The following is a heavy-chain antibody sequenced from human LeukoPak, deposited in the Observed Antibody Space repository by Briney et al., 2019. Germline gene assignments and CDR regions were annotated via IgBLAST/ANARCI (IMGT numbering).Heavy chain of an antibody. D-gene: IGHD3-3*01. CDR3: AREGPLGDFWSGYRSQDHYYYMDV. CDR2: INPSGGST. CDR1: GYTFTSYY. Sequence: ASVKVSCKASGYTFTSYYRHWVRQAPGQGLEWMGIINPSGGSTSYAQKFQGRVTMTRDMSTSTVYMELSSLRSEDTAVYYCAREGPLGDFWSGYRSQDHYYYMDVWGKGTTVTVSS. J-gene: IGHJ6*03. V-gene: IGHV1-46*01.